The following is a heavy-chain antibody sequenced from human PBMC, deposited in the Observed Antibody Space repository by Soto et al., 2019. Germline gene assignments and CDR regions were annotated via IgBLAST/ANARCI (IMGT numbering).Heavy chain of an antibody. Sequence: SETLSLTCTVSGGSISSSSYYWGWIRQPPGKGLEWIGSIYYSGSTYYNPSLKSRVTISVDTSKNQFSLKLSSVTAADTAVYYCARHTKLINYDFWSFDYWGQGTLVTVSS. V-gene: IGHV4-39*01. CDR1: GGSISSSSYY. CDR3: ARHTKLINYDFWSFDY. J-gene: IGHJ4*02. D-gene: IGHD3-3*01. CDR2: IYYSGST.